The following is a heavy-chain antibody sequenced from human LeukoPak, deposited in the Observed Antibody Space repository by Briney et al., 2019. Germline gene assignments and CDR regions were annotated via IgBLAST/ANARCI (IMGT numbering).Heavy chain of an antibody. J-gene: IGHJ6*02. CDR2: IIPIFGTA. Sequence: ASVKVSCKASGGTFSSYAISWVRQAPGQGLEWMGGIIPIFGTANYAQKFQGRVTITADESTSTAYMELSSLRSEDTAVYYCAREAEVVAATGNYYYYGMDVWGQGTTVTVSS. D-gene: IGHD2-15*01. CDR1: GGTFSSYA. V-gene: IGHV1-69*13. CDR3: AREAEVVAATGNYYYYGMDV.